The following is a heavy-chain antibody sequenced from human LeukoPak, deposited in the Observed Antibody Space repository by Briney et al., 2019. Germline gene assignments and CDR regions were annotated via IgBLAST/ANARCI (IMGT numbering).Heavy chain of an antibody. CDR2: ISYDGSNK. CDR1: GFTFSSYG. V-gene: IGHV3-30*03. CDR3: ARDQLVGATTVRATFDY. Sequence: GGSLRLSCAASGFTFSSYGTHWVRQAPGKGLEWVAVISYDGSNKYYADSVKGRSTISRDNSKNTLYLQMNSLRAEDTAVYYCARDQLVGATTVRATFDYWGQGTLVTVSS. D-gene: IGHD1-26*01. J-gene: IGHJ4*02.